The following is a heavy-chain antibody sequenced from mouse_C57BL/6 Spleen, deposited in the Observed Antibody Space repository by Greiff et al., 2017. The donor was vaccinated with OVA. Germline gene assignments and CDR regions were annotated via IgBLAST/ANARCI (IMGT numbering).Heavy chain of an antibody. J-gene: IGHJ4*01. V-gene: IGHV14-2*01. Sequence: EVHLVESGAELVKPGASVKLSCTASGFNIKDYYMHWVKQRTEQGLEWIGRIDPEDGETKYAPKFQGKATITADTSSNTAYLQLSSLTSEDTAVYYCAIPSGTGYAMDYWGQGTSVTVSS. CDR3: AIPSGTGYAMDY. D-gene: IGHD4-1*01. CDR1: GFNIKDYY. CDR2: IDPEDGET.